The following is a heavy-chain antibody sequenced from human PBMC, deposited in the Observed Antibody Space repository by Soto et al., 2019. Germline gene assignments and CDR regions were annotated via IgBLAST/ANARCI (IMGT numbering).Heavy chain of an antibody. CDR3: ARPYGNCWYDS. Sequence: GESMSFSFKGSGYTFTSYWIAWVRQMPGKGLEWMAIIYPADSDTRYSPSFQGHVTISADKSIRTAYLQWSSLRASDTAIYYCARPYGNCWYDSWGQRNLVTVS. V-gene: IGHV5-51*01. CDR2: IYPADSDT. J-gene: IGHJ5*01. CDR1: GYTFTSYW. D-gene: IGHD4-17*01.